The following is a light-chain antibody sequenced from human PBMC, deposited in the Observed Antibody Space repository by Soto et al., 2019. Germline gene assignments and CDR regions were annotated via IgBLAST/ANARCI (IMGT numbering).Light chain of an antibody. CDR1: QSISSW. CDR2: KAS. CDR3: QHYSRSPYT. J-gene: IGKJ2*01. V-gene: IGKV1-5*03. Sequence: DIQMTQSPSTLSASVGDRVTITCRASQSISSWLAWYQQKPGKAPKGLIYKASSLESGVPSRFSGSGSGTEFTLTISSLQPDDFATYYCQHYSRSPYTFGQGTNLEIK.